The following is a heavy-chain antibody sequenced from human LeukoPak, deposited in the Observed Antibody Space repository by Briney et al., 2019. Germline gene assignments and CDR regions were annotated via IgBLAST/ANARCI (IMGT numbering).Heavy chain of an antibody. CDR3: AKGHYYDSSGSAFDI. D-gene: IGHD3-22*01. CDR1: GFTFDDYA. Sequence: PGRSLRLSCAASGFTFDDYAMHWVRQAPGKGLEWVSGISWNSGSIGYADSVKGRFTISRDNAKNSLYLQMNSPRAEDTALYYCAKGHYYDSSGSAFDIWGQGTMVTVSS. V-gene: IGHV3-9*01. J-gene: IGHJ3*02. CDR2: ISWNSGSI.